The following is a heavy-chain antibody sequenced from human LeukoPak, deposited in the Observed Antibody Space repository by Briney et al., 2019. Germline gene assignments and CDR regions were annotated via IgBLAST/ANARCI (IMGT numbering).Heavy chain of an antibody. Sequence: PGGSLRLSCVASGFTFSNYWMAWVRQAPGKGPEWVANINLVGSQKYYVDSVKGRFTISRDNAENSLYLQMNSLRAEDTALYYCARKRPNYFDYWGQGTLVTVSS. V-gene: IGHV3-7*01. CDR2: INLVGSQK. J-gene: IGHJ4*02. CDR1: GFTFSNYW. CDR3: ARKRPNYFDY.